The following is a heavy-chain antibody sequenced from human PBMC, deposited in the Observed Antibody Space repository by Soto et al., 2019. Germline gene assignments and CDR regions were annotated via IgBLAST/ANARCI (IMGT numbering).Heavy chain of an antibody. Sequence: PSETLSLTCTVSGGSISSSSYYWGWIRQPPGKGLEWIGSIYYSGSTYYNPSLKSRVTISVDTSKNQFSLKLSSVTAADTAVYYCAREGSSSWVQTRAYYYGMDVWGQGTTVTVSS. CDR3: AREGSSSWVQTRAYYYGMDV. V-gene: IGHV4-39*07. CDR1: GGSISSSSYY. CDR2: IYYSGST. J-gene: IGHJ6*02. D-gene: IGHD6-13*01.